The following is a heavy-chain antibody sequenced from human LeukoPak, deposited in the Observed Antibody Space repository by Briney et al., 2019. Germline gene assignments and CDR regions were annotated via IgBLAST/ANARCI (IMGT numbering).Heavy chain of an antibody. CDR2: INPSGGGT. D-gene: IGHD2-15*01. J-gene: IGHJ4*02. V-gene: IGHV1-46*01. CDR1: GYTFTSFH. CDR3: ARAPHSSAGDNFDY. Sequence: RASVKVSCKASGYTFTSFHMHWVRQAPGQGLEWMGIINPSGGGTSYPQKFQGRVTMTRDTSTSTVYMELSSLRSEDTAVYYCARAPHSSAGDNFDYWGQGTLVTVSS.